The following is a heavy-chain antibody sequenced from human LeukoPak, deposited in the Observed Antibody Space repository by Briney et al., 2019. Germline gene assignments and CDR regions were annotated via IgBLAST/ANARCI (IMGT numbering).Heavy chain of an antibody. Sequence: SETLSLTCTVSGGSISSYYWSWIRQPPGKGLEWIGRIYSSGSTNYNPSLKSRVTMSVDTSKSQFSLKLSSVTAADTAVYYCASASNYDSSGSLVYWGQGTLVTVSS. CDR2: IYSSGST. D-gene: IGHD3-22*01. CDR1: GGSISSYY. J-gene: IGHJ4*02. V-gene: IGHV4-4*07. CDR3: ASASNYDSSGSLVY.